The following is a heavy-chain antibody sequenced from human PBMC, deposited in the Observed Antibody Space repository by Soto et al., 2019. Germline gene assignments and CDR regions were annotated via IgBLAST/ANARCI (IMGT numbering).Heavy chain of an antibody. V-gene: IGHV1-24*01. J-gene: IGHJ6*02. CDR1: GYTLTELS. Sequence: ASVKVSCKVSGYTLTELSMHWVRQAPGKGLEWMGGFDPEDGETSYAQKFQGRVTMTEDTSTDTAYMELSSLRSEDTAVYYCATARGFYGSDGYGMDVWGQGNTVTVSS. D-gene: IGHD3-10*01. CDR3: ATARGFYGSDGYGMDV. CDR2: FDPEDGET.